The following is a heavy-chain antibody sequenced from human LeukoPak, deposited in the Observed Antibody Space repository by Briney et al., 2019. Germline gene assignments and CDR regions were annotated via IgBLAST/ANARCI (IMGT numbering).Heavy chain of an antibody. D-gene: IGHD2-2*01. CDR3: AKERSTTTWYDH. Sequence: GGSLRLSCAASGFTFSSFGMHWVRQAPGKGPGWMAVVSYDGSKKFYGDSVKGRFTISRDNSKNTVYLQMNSLRAEDTAVYYCAKERSTTTWYDHWGQGILVTVSS. CDR2: VSYDGSKK. CDR1: GFTFSSFG. V-gene: IGHV3-30*18. J-gene: IGHJ4*02.